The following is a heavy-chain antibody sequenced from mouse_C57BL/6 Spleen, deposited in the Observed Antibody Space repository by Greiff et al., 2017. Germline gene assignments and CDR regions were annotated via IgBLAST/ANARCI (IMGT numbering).Heavy chain of an antibody. CDR2: INPSNGGT. CDR1: GYTFTSYW. V-gene: IGHV1-53*01. CDR3: ARLITTVVARYFDV. Sequence: VQLQQPGTELVKPGASVKLSCKASGYTFTSYWMHWVKQRPGQGLEWIGNINPSNGGTNYNEKFKSKATLTVDKSSSTASMQLSSLTSEDSAVYYGARLITTVVARYFDVWGTGTTGTVSS. J-gene: IGHJ1*03. D-gene: IGHD1-1*01.